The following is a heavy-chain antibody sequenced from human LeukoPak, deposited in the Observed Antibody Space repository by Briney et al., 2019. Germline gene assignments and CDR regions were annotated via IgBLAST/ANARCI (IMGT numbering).Heavy chain of an antibody. J-gene: IGHJ6*03. CDR2: ISWNGAST. Sequence: GGSLRLSCAASGFTFDDYAMHWVRQAPGKGLEWVSGISWNGASTSYADSVKGRFTISRDNAKNTLYLQMNSLRAEDTAVYYCARTMRTDPATYYYYYYMDVWGKGTTVTVSS. D-gene: IGHD1-1*01. V-gene: IGHV3-9*01. CDR1: GFTFDDYA. CDR3: ARTMRTDPATYYYYYYMDV.